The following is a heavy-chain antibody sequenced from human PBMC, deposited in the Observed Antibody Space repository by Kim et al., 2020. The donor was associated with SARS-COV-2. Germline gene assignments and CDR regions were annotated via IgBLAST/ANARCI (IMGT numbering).Heavy chain of an antibody. CDR3: ARVKGVYGDPRYYFDY. D-gene: IGHD4-17*01. Sequence: SVKVSCKASGGTFSSYAISWVQQAPGQGLEWMGGIIPIFGTANYAQKFQGRVTITADESTSTAYMELSSLRSEDTAVYYCARVKGVYGDPRYYFDYWGQGTLVTVSS. V-gene: IGHV1-69*13. CDR1: GGTFSSYA. CDR2: IIPIFGTA. J-gene: IGHJ4*02.